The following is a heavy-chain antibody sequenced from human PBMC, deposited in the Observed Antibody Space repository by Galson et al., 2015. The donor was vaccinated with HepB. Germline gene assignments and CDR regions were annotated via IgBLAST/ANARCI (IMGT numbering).Heavy chain of an antibody. CDR2: IKSKTDGGTT. CDR3: TTDSELGYCSSTSCSPYDYYYYGMDV. CDR1: GFTFSNAW. Sequence: SLRLSCAASGFTFSNAWMSWVRQAPGKGLEWVGRIKSKTDGGTTDYAAPVKGRFTISRDGSKNTLYLQMNSLKTEDTAVYYCTTDSELGYCSSTSCSPYDYYYYGMDVWGQGTTVTVSS. D-gene: IGHD2-2*01. V-gene: IGHV3-15*01. J-gene: IGHJ6*02.